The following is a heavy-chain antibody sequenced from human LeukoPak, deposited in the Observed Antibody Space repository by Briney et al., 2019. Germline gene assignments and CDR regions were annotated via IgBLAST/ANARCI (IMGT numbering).Heavy chain of an antibody. CDR2: IYHSGST. Sequence: SETLSLTCTVSGYSISSGYYWGWIRQPPGKGLEWIGSIYHSGSTYYNPSLKSRVTISVDTSKNQFSLKLSSVTAADTAVYYCARVEFAAAGPDYWGQGTLVTVSS. CDR1: GYSISSGYY. V-gene: IGHV4-38-2*02. CDR3: ARVEFAAAGPDY. D-gene: IGHD6-13*01. J-gene: IGHJ4*02.